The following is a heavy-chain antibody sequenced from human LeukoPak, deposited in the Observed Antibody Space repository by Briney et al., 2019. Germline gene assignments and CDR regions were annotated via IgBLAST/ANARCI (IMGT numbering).Heavy chain of an antibody. CDR1: GVSISSSSYF. CDR3: ARHLILTGYYIRVFDY. J-gene: IGHJ4*02. D-gene: IGHD3-9*01. Sequence: SETLSLTCTVSGVSISSSSYFWGWIRQPPGKGLEWIGSLYYSGSTYYNPSLKSRVTISVDTSKNQFSLKLSSVTAADTAVYYCARHLILTGYYIRVFDYWGQGTLVTVSS. CDR2: LYYSGST. V-gene: IGHV4-39*01.